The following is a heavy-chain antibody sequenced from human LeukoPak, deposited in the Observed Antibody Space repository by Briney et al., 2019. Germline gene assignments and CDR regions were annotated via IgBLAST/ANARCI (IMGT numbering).Heavy chain of an antibody. Sequence: SETLSLTCTVSGGSISSYYWSWIRQPPGKGLEWIGYIYNSGSINYNPSPKSRVTTSVDTSKKQFSLKLSSVTAADTAVYYCARLRITGGHYYQHGLDVWGQGTTVTVSS. D-gene: IGHD2-8*02. CDR2: IYNSGSI. J-gene: IGHJ6*02. CDR3: ARLRITGGHYYQHGLDV. CDR1: GGSISSYY. V-gene: IGHV4-59*08.